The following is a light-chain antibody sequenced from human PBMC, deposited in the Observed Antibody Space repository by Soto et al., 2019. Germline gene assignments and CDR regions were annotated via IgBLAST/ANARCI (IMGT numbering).Light chain of an antibody. CDR2: AAS. Sequence: DIQMTQSPSSLSASVGDRVTITCRASQSISNYLNWYQQKPGKAPKLLIYAASSLQSGVPSRFSGIGSGTDFTLTITSLQPEDFATYFCQQSYSTRWTFGQGTKVEIK. J-gene: IGKJ1*01. V-gene: IGKV1-39*01. CDR1: QSISNY. CDR3: QQSYSTRWT.